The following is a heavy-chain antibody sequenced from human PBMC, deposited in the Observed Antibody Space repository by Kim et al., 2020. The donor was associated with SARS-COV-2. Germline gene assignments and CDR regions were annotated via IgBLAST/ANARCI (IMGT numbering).Heavy chain of an antibody. Sequence: GKGRFTSSRDNSKNTLYLQMNSLRAEDTAVYYCAKVSAAVDPYYYYGMDVWGQGTTVTVSS. J-gene: IGHJ6*02. V-gene: IGHV3-23*01. D-gene: IGHD6-13*01. CDR3: AKVSAAVDPYYYYGMDV.